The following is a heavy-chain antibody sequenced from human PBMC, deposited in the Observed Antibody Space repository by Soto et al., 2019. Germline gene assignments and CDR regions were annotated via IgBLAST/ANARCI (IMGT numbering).Heavy chain of an antibody. CDR1: GYTFTSYG. J-gene: IGHJ4*02. CDR2: ISGYNGKT. V-gene: IGHV1-18*01. CDR3: ARGWGRIFDY. Sequence: ASVKVSCKASGYTFTSYGISWVRQAPGQGLEWMGWISGYNGKTNYAQKVQDRVTMTTDTSTSTVYMELRSLRSDDTAVYYCARGWGRIFDYWGQGTLVTVSS. D-gene: IGHD7-27*01.